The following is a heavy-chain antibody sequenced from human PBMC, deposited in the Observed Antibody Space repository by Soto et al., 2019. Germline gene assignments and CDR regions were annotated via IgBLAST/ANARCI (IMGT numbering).Heavy chain of an antibody. V-gene: IGHV3-23*01. Sequence: EVQVLESGGGLVQPGGSLRLSCAASGFTFSSYDMNWVRQAPGKGLEWVSGVSASGSITSYADSAKGRFTISRDNAKNTVFLQMTGLRAEDTAVYFCAKGDCSGGRCYRGFDYRGQGTLVTVSS. CDR3: AKGDCSGGRCYRGFDY. CDR1: GFTFSSYD. CDR2: VSASGSIT. D-gene: IGHD2-15*01. J-gene: IGHJ4*02.